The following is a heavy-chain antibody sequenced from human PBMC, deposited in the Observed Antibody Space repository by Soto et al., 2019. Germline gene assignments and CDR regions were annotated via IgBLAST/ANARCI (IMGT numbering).Heavy chain of an antibody. Sequence: GGSLRLSCATSGFTFRDYYFSWIRQAPGKGLEWISYISHSGKTIYYADSVKGRFTISRDDAKNTLYLQMNSLRAEDTAMYYCTRRDSGAFDVWGHGTMVTVS. CDR2: ISHSGKTI. CDR3: TRRDSGAFDV. CDR1: GFTFRDYY. J-gene: IGHJ3*01. V-gene: IGHV3-11*01.